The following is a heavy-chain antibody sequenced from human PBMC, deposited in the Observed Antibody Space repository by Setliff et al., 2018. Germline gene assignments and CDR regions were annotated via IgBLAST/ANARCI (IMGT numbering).Heavy chain of an antibody. V-gene: IGHV4-61*02. CDR1: GASLRSGSYY. CDR2: IYTSGAT. CDR3: VRDRTAYSYGLDV. J-gene: IGHJ6*02. Sequence: SETLSLTCTVSGASLRSGSYYWSWIRQPAGKGLEWIGRIYTSGATTYSPSLKSRVSISADTSKNLLSLTLKSVTAADTAVYYCVRDRTAYSYGLDVWAQGTTVTVSS. D-gene: IGHD5-18*01.